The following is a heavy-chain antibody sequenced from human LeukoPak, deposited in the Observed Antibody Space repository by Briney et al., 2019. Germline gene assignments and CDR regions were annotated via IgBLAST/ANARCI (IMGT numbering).Heavy chain of an antibody. J-gene: IGHJ5*02. CDR3: AKDRVAAAGRLSWFDP. D-gene: IGHD6-13*01. Sequence: GGSLRLSCAASGFTFSSYAMSWVRQAPGKGLEWVSAISGSGGSTYYADSVKGRFTISRDNSKNTLYLKMNSLRAEDTAVYYCAKDRVAAAGRLSWFDPWGQGTLVTVSS. CDR1: GFTFSSYA. V-gene: IGHV3-23*01. CDR2: ISGSGGST.